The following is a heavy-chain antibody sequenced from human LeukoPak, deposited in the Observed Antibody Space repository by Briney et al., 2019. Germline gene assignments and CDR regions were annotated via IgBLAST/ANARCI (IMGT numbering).Heavy chain of an antibody. V-gene: IGHV1-2*02. CDR1: GYTFTGYY. CDR3: ARVAHSSGWYDY. Sequence: GASVKVSCKASGYTFTGYYMHWVRQAPGQGLEWMGWINPNSGGTNYAQKFQGRGTMTRDTSISTAYMELSRLRSDDTAVYYCARVAHSSGWYDYWGQGTLVTVSS. CDR2: INPNSGGT. D-gene: IGHD6-19*01. J-gene: IGHJ4*02.